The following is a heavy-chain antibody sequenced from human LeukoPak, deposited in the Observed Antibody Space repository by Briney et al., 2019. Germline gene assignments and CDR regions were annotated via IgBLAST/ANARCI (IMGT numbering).Heavy chain of an antibody. Sequence: ASVNVSCKVSGYTLTELSMHWVPQSPGKRLEWWGGFDPEDGETIYAQKFQGRVTMTEDTSTDTAYMELSSLRSEDTAVYYCATGFTVNDAFDIWGQGTMVTVSS. J-gene: IGHJ3*02. CDR3: ATGFTVNDAFDI. D-gene: IGHD4-17*01. CDR2: FDPEDGET. CDR1: GYTLTELS. V-gene: IGHV1-24*01.